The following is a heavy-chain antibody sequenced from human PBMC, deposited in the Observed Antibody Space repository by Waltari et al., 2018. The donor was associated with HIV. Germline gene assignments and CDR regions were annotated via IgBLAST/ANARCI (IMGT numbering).Heavy chain of an antibody. Sequence: EVQVVETGGGLIQPGGSLRLSCAASGFSVSTTYMSWVRQAPGTGLEWFSVIYSDGDTSYGDSVKGRFTMSRDNSKNTVFLQMNSLRVEDTAVYYCARGREYSYGPVSYWGQGALVTVSS. CDR3: ARGREYSYGPVSY. CDR2: IYSDGDT. V-gene: IGHV3-53*02. D-gene: IGHD5-18*01. J-gene: IGHJ4*02. CDR1: GFSVSTTY.